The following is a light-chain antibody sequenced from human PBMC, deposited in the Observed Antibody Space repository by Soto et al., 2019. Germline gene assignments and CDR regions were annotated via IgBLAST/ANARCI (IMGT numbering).Light chain of an antibody. V-gene: IGLV1-44*01. CDR1: SSNIGTNT. J-gene: IGLJ2*01. CDR3: AAWDDSLNGPV. Sequence: QSVLTQPPSASGTPGQRVTISCSGGSSNIGTNTVNWYQQLPGTVPKLLIYISDQRPSGVPDRFSGSKSGASASLAISGLQSEDEADYYCAAWDDSLNGPVFGGGTKVTVL. CDR2: ISD.